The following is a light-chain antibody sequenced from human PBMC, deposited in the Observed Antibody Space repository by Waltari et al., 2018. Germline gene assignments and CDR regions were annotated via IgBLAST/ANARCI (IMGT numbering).Light chain of an antibody. CDR3: STCDDSLNGPL. V-gene: IGLV1-44*01. Sequence: QSVLTQPPSESGAPGQTVTISCSGGKTNIGSNTVNWYHQVPGTAPRLIMYNNGQRPSGVPDRVSASKSGTSASLAISGLQPDDEATYYCSTCDDSLNGPLFGGGTKVTVL. J-gene: IGLJ3*02. CDR2: NNG. CDR1: KTNIGSNT.